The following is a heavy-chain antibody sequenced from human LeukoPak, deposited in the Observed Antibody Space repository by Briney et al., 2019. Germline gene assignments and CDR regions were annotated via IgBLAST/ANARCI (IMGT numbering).Heavy chain of an antibody. CDR2: INPSGGST. J-gene: IGHJ4*02. V-gene: IGHV1-46*03. CDR3: ARDSTFCSSTSCYPDY. D-gene: IGHD2-2*01. Sequence: ASVKVSCKASGYTFTSYGISWVRQAPGQGLEWMGIINPSGGSTSYAQKFQGRVTMTRDTSTSTVYMELSSLRSEDTAVYYCARDSTFCSSTSCYPDYWGQGTLVTVSS. CDR1: GYTFTSYG.